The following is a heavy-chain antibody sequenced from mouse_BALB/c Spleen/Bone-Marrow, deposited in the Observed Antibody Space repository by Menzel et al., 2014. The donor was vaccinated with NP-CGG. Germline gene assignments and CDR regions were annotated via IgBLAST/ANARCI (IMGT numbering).Heavy chain of an antibody. V-gene: IGHV7-3*02. D-gene: IGHD2-1*01. J-gene: IGHJ3*01. CDR1: GFTFTDYY. CDR3: ARDYGNYVRFAY. CDR2: IRNKANGYTT. Sequence: EVKLQESGGGLVQPGGSLRLSCATSGFTFTDYYMSWVRQPPGKALEWLGFIRNKANGYTTEYSASVKGRFTISRDNSQSILYLQMNTLRAEDSATYYCARDYGNYVRFAYWGQGTLLTVSA.